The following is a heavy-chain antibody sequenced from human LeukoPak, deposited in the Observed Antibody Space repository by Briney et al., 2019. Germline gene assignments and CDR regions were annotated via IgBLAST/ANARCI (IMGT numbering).Heavy chain of an antibody. CDR2: INPYSGGT. CDR1: GYSFTGYY. CDR3: ARDFMAVAGFDY. D-gene: IGHD6-19*01. J-gene: IGHJ4*02. V-gene: IGHV1-2*02. Sequence: ASVKVSCKASGYSFTGYYMHWVRQAPGQGLEWMGWINPYSGGTNYAQNLQGRVTLTTDTSTSTAYMELRSLRSDDTAVYYCARDFMAVAGFDYWGQGTLVTVSS.